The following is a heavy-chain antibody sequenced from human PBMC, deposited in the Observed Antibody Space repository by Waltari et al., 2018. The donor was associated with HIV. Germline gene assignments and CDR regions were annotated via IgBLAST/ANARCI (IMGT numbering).Heavy chain of an antibody. V-gene: IGHV4-39*07. J-gene: IGHJ4*02. Sequence: QLQLQESDPGMVKPSETLSLTGTVSGGSTHSSSYNWGGIRQPPGKGLEWICSIFYTGSTYYNPSLKSRVTISVDTSKNQFSLKLSSVTAADTAVYYCARETTVTTFVDYWGQGTLVTVSS. CDR3: ARETTVTTFVDY. D-gene: IGHD4-17*01. CDR1: GGSTHSSSYN. CDR2: IFYTGST.